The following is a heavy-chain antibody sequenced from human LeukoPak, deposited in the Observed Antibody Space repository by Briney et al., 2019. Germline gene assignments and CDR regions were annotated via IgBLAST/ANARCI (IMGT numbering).Heavy chain of an antibody. J-gene: IGHJ4*02. D-gene: IGHD3-10*01. CDR1: GGSFSGYY. CDR3: ARGRPTVAYYYGSGKVNFDY. Sequence: PSETLSLTCAVYGGSFSGYYWSWIRQPPGKGLEWIGEINHSGSTNYNPSLKSRVTISVDTSKNQFSLKLSSVTAADTAVYYCARGRPTVAYYYGSGKVNFDYWGQGTLVTVSS. CDR2: INHSGST. V-gene: IGHV4-34*01.